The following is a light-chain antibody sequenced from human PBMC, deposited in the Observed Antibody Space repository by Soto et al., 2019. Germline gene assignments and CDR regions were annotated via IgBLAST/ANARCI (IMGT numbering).Light chain of an antibody. CDR2: GAS. CDR1: RGIGSW. CDR3: QQASSVPWLS. Sequence: DIQMTQSPSSVSASVGDRVTITCRASRGIGSWLAWYQQKPGKAPRLLIYGASTLQSGVPSRFSGSGSGTDFTITISSLQPEDFATYYCQQASSVPWLSFGGGSKVEV. V-gene: IGKV1-12*02. J-gene: IGKJ4*01.